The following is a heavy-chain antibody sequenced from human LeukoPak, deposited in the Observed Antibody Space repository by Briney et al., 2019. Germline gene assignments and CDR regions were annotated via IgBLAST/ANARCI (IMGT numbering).Heavy chain of an antibody. CDR2: ISWNSGSI. D-gene: IGHD6-19*01. CDR1: GFTFDDYA. CDR3: AAGWGRGYFDY. V-gene: IGHV3-9*01. Sequence: TGGSLRLSCAASGFTFDDYAMHWVRQAPGKGLEWVSGISWNSGSIGYADSVKGRFTISRDNAKNSLYLQMNSLRAEDTALYYCAAGWGRGYFDYWGQGTLVTVSS. J-gene: IGHJ4*02.